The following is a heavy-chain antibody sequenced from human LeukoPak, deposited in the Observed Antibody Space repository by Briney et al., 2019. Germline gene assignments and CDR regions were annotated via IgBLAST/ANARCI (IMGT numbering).Heavy chain of an antibody. J-gene: IGHJ4*02. CDR2: ISSSGSYI. V-gene: IGHV3-21*01. Sequence: GGSLRLSCAASGFTLSSYSMNWVRQAPGKGLEWVSSISSSGSYIRYTDSVKGRFTISRDNTKKSLYLQMNSLRAEDTAVYYCARDRYDRSGYYDYWGQGTLVSVSS. CDR1: GFTLSSYS. D-gene: IGHD3-22*01. CDR3: ARDRYDRSGYYDY.